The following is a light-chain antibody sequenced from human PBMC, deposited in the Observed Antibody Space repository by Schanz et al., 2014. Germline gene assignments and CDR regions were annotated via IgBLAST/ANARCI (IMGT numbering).Light chain of an antibody. J-gene: IGLJ3*02. Sequence: QSALTQPPSASGSPGQSVTISCTGTSSDVGAYDYVSWYQQHPGKVPKLIIYEVNKRPSGVPDRFSGSKSGNTASLTISGLQAEDEADYYCCSYAGSSTWVFGGGTQLTVL. CDR1: SSDVGAYDY. V-gene: IGLV2-8*01. CDR2: EVN. CDR3: CSYAGSSTWV.